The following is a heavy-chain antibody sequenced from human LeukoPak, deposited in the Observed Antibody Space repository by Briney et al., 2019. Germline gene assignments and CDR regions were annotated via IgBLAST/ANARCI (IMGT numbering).Heavy chain of an antibody. CDR3: AREITLDTAMVDY. Sequence: GGSLRLSCAASGFTFSSYAMSWVRQAPGKGLEWVSAISGSGGSTYYADSVKGRFTISRDNSKNTLFLQLNSLRVEDTAVYYCAREITLDTAMVDYWGQGTLVTVSS. J-gene: IGHJ4*02. V-gene: IGHV3-23*01. CDR2: ISGSGGST. D-gene: IGHD5-18*01. CDR1: GFTFSSYA.